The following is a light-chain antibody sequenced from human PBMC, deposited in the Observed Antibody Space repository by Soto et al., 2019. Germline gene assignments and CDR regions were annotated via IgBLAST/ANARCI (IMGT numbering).Light chain of an antibody. Sequence: QSALTQPRSVSGSPGQSVTISCTGTSSDVGGYNYVSWYQQHPGKAPKLIIYDVSKRPSGVPDRFSGSKSGNTASLTISGLQAEDEADYYCCSYAGSYTWVFGGGTQLIVL. CDR2: DVS. V-gene: IGLV2-11*01. CDR1: SSDVGGYNY. J-gene: IGLJ3*02. CDR3: CSYAGSYTWV.